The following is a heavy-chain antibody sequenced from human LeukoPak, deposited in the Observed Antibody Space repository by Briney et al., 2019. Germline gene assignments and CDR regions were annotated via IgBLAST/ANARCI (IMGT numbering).Heavy chain of an antibody. V-gene: IGHV3-23*01. J-gene: IGHJ4*02. D-gene: IGHD3-10*01. CDR3: AKGHITMVRGVIPTLFDY. Sequence: QSGGSLRLSCAASGFTFSSYAMSWVRQAPGKGLEWVSAISGSGGSTYYADSVKGRFTISRDNSKNTLYLHMNSLRAEDTAVYYCAKGHITMVRGVIPTLFDYWGQGTLVTVSS. CDR2: ISGSGGST. CDR1: GFTFSSYA.